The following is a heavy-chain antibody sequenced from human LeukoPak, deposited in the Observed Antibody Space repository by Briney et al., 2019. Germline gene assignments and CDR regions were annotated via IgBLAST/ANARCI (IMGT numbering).Heavy chain of an antibody. CDR3: ARDRGGTFDY. CDR2: INSDGSYT. CDR1: GFTFSSYW. J-gene: IGHJ4*02. Sequence: PGRSLRLSCAASGFTFSSYWMNWVRQAPGKGLVWVSRINSDGSYTTYADSVKGRFTISRDNARNTLYLQMNSPRAEDTAVYYCARDRGGTFDYWGQGTLVTVSS. D-gene: IGHD1-26*01. V-gene: IGHV3-74*01.